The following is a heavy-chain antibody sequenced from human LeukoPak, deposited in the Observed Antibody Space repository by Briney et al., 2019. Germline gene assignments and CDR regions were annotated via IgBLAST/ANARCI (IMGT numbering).Heavy chain of an antibody. CDR1: GGSFSGYY. D-gene: IGHD2-21*01. CDR2: INHSGST. Sequence: SETLSLTCAVYGGSFSGYYWSWIRQPPGKGLEWIGEINHSGSTNYNPSLKSRVTISVDTSKNQFSLKLSSVTAADTAVYYCARMRVVGIARCYFDYWGRGTLVTVSS. J-gene: IGHJ4*02. CDR3: ARMRVVGIARCYFDY. V-gene: IGHV4-34*01.